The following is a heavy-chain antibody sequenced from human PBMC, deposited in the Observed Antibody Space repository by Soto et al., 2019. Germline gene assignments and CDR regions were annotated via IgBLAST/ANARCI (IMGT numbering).Heavy chain of an antibody. V-gene: IGHV1-69*13. CDR2: IIPIFGTA. J-gene: IGHJ4*02. Sequence: VKVSCKASGGTFSSYAISWVRQAPGQGLEWMGGIIPIFGTANYAQKFQGRVTITADESTSTAYMELSSLRSEDTAVYYCARCQYYDSSGYYYIYFDYWGQGTLVTVSS. CDR1: GGTFSSYA. CDR3: ARCQYYDSSGYYYIYFDY. D-gene: IGHD3-22*01.